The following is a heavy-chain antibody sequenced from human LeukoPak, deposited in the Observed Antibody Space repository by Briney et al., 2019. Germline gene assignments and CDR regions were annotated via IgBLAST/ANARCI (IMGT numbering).Heavy chain of an antibody. D-gene: IGHD4-17*01. CDR2: ISGSGGST. J-gene: IGHJ4*02. CDR1: GFTFSSYA. Sequence: GGCLRLSCAASGFTFSSYAMSWVRQAPGKGLEWVSAISGSGGSTYYADSVKGRFTISRDNSKNTLYLQMNSLRAEDTAVYYCAKDERYTVTTNYWGQGTLVTVSS. CDR3: AKDERYTVTTNY. V-gene: IGHV3-23*01.